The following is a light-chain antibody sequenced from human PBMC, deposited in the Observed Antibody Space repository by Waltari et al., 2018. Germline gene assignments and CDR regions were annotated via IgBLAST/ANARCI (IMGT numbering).Light chain of an antibody. V-gene: IGLV3-1*01. Sequence: SSELTQPHPVSVSPGQTASITCSGDKLGDKYACWYQQKPGQSPVLVIYQDSKRPSGIPERFSGSNSGNTATLTISGTQAMDEADYYCQAWDPHVVFGGGTKLTVL. J-gene: IGLJ2*01. CDR1: KLGDKY. CDR3: QAWDPHVV. CDR2: QDS.